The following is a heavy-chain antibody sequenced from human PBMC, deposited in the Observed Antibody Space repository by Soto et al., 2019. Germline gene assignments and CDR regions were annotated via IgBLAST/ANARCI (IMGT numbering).Heavy chain of an antibody. J-gene: IGHJ4*02. CDR3: AKGAVTSIFGYFDY. CDR2: ISWNSGNI. V-gene: IGHV3-9*01. Sequence: EVHLVESEGGLVQPGRSLRLSCAASGFTFDDYAMHWVRQVPGKGQEWVSSISWNSGNIVYADSVKGRFTISRDSANNSLYLQMSSLRSEDTALYYCAKGAVTSIFGYFDYWGQGTLVTVSS. D-gene: IGHD3-3*01. CDR1: GFTFDDYA.